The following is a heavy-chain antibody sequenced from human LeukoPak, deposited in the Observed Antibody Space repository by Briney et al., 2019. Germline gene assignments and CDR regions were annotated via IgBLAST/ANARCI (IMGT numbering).Heavy chain of an antibody. Sequence: GGSLRLSCAASGFTFSDSYMSWIRRTPGKGPEWISCISTYGTTIYYADSVKGRFTISRDNAKNSLYLQMNSLRAEDTAVYFCARDSAYPKPFDSWGQGTPITVSS. CDR1: GFTFSDSY. D-gene: IGHD3-16*01. V-gene: IGHV3-11*04. CDR3: ARDSAYPKPFDS. J-gene: IGHJ4*02. CDR2: ISTYGTTI.